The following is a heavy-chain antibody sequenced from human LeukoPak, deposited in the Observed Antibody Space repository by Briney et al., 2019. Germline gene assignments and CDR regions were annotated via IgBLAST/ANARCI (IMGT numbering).Heavy chain of an antibody. V-gene: IGHV1-69*04. Sequence: SVKVSCKASGGTFSSYAISWVRQGPGQGLEWMGRIVPILGIANYAQKFQGRVTMTRDTSTSTVYMELSSLRSEDTAVYYCARVSPHCSGGCCYFDYWGQGTLVTVSS. CDR1: GGTFSSYA. CDR2: IVPILGIA. D-gene: IGHD2-15*01. J-gene: IGHJ4*02. CDR3: ARVSPHCSGGCCYFDY.